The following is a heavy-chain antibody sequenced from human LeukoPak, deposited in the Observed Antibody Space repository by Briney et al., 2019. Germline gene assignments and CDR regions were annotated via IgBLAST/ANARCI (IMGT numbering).Heavy chain of an antibody. CDR1: GFTFSSYG. CDR3: AKDIDHCTSHCRAFDY. V-gene: IGHV3-30*18. J-gene: IGHJ4*02. CDR2: ISYDGSSE. Sequence: GRSLRLSCAASGFTFSSYGMHWVRQAPGKGLEWVAVISYDGSSEYYADSVKGRFTISRDNSKNTLYLHMNSLRAEDTAVYYCAKDIDHCTSHCRAFDYWGQGTLVTVSS. D-gene: IGHD2-2*01.